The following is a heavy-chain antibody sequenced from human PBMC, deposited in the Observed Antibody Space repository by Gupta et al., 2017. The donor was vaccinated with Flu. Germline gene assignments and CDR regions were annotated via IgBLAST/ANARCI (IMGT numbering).Heavy chain of an antibody. CDR3: ARERQLRGQEAEGKFDY. D-gene: IGHD2-2*01. CDR1: GDSVSSNSAA. CDR2: TYYRSKWGD. J-gene: IGHJ4*02. Sequence: GPGLVKPSQTLSLTCTIPGDSVSSNSAAWNWIRQSPSRGLEWLGRTYYRSKWGDDYAESVKSRITINPDTSKNQFSLPLNSVTPEETAVDFCARERQLRGQEAEGKFDYGGQGTLVTVSS. V-gene: IGHV6-1*01.